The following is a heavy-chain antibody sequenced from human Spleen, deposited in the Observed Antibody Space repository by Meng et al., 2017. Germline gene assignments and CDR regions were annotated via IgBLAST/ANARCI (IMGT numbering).Heavy chain of an antibody. Sequence: SETLSLTCTVSGGSISTSSFYWAWIRQPPGKGLEWIGSIYYSGSTYYNPSLKSRVTISLDTSKNQFSLKLSSVTAADTAVYYCARGKKWPGYSYGNFDYWGQGTLVTVSS. V-gene: IGHV4-39*01. D-gene: IGHD5-18*01. J-gene: IGHJ4*02. CDR2: IYYSGST. CDR3: ARGKKWPGYSYGNFDY. CDR1: GGSISTSSFY.